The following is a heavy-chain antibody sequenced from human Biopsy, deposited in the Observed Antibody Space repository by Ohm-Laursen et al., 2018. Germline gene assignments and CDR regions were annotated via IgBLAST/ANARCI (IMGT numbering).Heavy chain of an antibody. CDR3: ARVTLPLYLDY. V-gene: IGHV1-18*01. D-gene: IGHD5/OR15-5a*01. Sequence: SVKVSCKASGYSFTSYGISWVRRAPGEGLEWTGRISGYNGNTNYAQKFQGRVTMTADTSTSTVYMEVRGLRSDDTAVYYCARVTLPLYLDYWGQGTRVSVSS. J-gene: IGHJ4*02. CDR1: GYSFTSYG. CDR2: ISGYNGNT.